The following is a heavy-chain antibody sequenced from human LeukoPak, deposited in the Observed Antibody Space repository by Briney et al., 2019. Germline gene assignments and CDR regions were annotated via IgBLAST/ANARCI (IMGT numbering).Heavy chain of an antibody. CDR3: ARLGLSYYYDSSGYYSTHFDY. D-gene: IGHD3-22*01. V-gene: IGHV4-39*01. Sequence: SETLSLTSTVSGGSISSSSYYWGWIRQPPGKGLEWIGSIYYSGSTYYSPSLKSRVTISVDTSKNQFSLKLSSVTAADTAVYYCARLGLSYYYDSSGYYSTHFDYWGQGTLVTVSS. CDR2: IYYSGST. CDR1: GGSISSSSYY. J-gene: IGHJ4*02.